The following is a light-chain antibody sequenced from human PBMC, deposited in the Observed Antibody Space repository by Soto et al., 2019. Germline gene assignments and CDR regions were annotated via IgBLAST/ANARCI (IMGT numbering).Light chain of an antibody. CDR2: GAS. V-gene: IGKV3D-20*02. CDR3: QQRSNWPSIT. Sequence: DIVLTQSPGTLSLSPGQRATLSCRASQSVTSRYLAWYQQKPGQAPRLLIYGASNRATGIPDRFSGSGSGTDFTLTINSLEPEDSAVYYCQQRSNWPSITFGQGTRLEIK. CDR1: QSVTSRY. J-gene: IGKJ5*01.